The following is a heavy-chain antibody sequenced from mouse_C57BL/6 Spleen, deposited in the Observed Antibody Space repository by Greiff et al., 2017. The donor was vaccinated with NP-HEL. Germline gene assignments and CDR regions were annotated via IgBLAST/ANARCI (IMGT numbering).Heavy chain of an antibody. D-gene: IGHD2-4*01. CDR3: ARRIYYDGYFDV. Sequence: QVQLQQPGTELVKPGASVKLSCKASGYTFTSYWMHWVKQRPGQGLEWIGNINPSNGGTNYNEKFKSKATLTVDKTSSTAYMQLSRLTSEDSAVYYCARRIYYDGYFDVWGTGTTVTVSS. J-gene: IGHJ1*03. CDR2: INPSNGGT. V-gene: IGHV1-53*01. CDR1: GYTFTSYW.